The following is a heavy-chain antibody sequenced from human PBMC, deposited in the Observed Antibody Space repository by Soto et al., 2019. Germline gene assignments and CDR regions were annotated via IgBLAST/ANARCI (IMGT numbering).Heavy chain of an antibody. CDR2: ISYDGSNK. V-gene: IGHV3-30*18. CDR1: GFTFSSYG. CDR3: AKDKSRRVNSLDY. D-gene: IGHD2-2*01. J-gene: IGHJ4*02. Sequence: GGSLRLFCAASGFTFSSYGMHWVRQAPGKGLEWVAIISYDGSNKYYADSVKGRFTISRDNSKNTLYLQMNSLRAEDTAVYYCAKDKSRRVNSLDYWGQGTLVTVSS.